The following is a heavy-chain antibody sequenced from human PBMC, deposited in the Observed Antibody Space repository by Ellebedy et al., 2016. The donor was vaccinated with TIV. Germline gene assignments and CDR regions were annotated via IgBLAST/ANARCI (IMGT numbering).Heavy chain of an antibody. Sequence: GGSLRLSXAASGFTFDMYSMNWVRQAAGKGLEWISFIIGTDSTTYYADSVRGRFTVSRDNAKNSLYLQMNSLRDEDTALYYCARRGNYLGDAFDMWGHGAVVIVSS. CDR3: ARRGNYLGDAFDM. CDR2: IIGTDSTT. CDR1: GFTFDMYS. V-gene: IGHV3-48*02. J-gene: IGHJ3*02. D-gene: IGHD1-26*01.